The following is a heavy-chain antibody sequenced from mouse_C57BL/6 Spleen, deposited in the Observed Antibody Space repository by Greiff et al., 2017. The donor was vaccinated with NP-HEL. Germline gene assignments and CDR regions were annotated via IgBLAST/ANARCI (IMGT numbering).Heavy chain of an antibody. CDR3: ARQEGGGYFDY. Sequence: VQLQQSGPELVKPGASVKISCKASGYAFSSSWMNWVKQRPGKGLEWIGRIYPGDGDTNYNGKFKGKATLTADKSSSTAYMQLSSLTSEDSAVYFCARQEGGGYFDYWGQGTTLTVSS. CDR1: GYAFSSSW. V-gene: IGHV1-82*01. CDR2: IYPGDGDT. J-gene: IGHJ2*01.